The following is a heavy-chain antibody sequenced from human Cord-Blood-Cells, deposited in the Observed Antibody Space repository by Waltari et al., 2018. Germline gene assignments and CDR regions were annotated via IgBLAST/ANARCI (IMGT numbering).Heavy chain of an antibody. CDR1: GFTFSSYE. D-gene: IGHD3-10*01. Sequence: EVQLVESGGGLVQPGGSLRLSCAASGFTFSSYEMNWVRQAPGKGLEWVSYNSSSGSTIYYADSVKGRFTISRDNAKNSLYLQMNSLRAEDTAVYYCARDWGSYYGSGSYAFDIWGQGTMVTVSS. CDR2: NSSSGSTI. J-gene: IGHJ3*02. V-gene: IGHV3-48*03. CDR3: ARDWGSYYGSGSYAFDI.